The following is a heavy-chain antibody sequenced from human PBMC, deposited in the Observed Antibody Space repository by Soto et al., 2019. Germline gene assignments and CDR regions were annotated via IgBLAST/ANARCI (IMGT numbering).Heavy chain of an antibody. J-gene: IGHJ4*02. CDR2: ISYDGSDN. V-gene: IGHV3-33*05. CDR1: GITFSRYG. D-gene: IGHD3-9*01. CDR3: ARDLDSYFAN. Sequence: QVQLVESGGGVVQPGRSLRLSCVTSGITFSRYGMHWVRQAPGKGLEWVAVISYDGSDNYYGDSVRGRFTISRDNSKNTLYLQMSSLRAEDKAVYYCARDLDSYFANWGQGTLVTDSS.